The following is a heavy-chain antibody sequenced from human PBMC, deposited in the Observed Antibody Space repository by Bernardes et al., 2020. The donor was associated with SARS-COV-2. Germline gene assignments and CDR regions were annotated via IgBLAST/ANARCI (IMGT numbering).Heavy chain of an antibody. CDR3: AKEREDTFWSGLDY. D-gene: IGHD3-3*01. J-gene: IGHJ4*02. V-gene: IGHV3-23*01. CDR1: GFTFSRYS. Sequence: GGSLRLSCVASGFTFSRYSMSWVRQAPGKGLECVAGISSRADGAYYADSLKGRFTISRDNSKNTLYLQMNSLRAEDTAVYYCAKEREDTFWSGLDYWGQGTLVTVSS. CDR2: ISSRADGA.